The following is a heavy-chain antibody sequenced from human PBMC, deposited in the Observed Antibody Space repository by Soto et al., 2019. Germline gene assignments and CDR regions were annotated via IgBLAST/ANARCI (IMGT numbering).Heavy chain of an antibody. CDR3: ARDRTINYYYYYMDV. V-gene: IGHV3-74*01. Sequence: GGSLRLSCAASGFTFSSYWMHWVRQAPGKGLVWVSRINSDGSSTSYADSVKGRFTISRDNAKNTLYLQMNSLRAEDTAVYYCARDRTINYYYYYMDVWGKGTTVTVSS. CDR2: INSDGSST. D-gene: IGHD3-3*01. CDR1: GFTFSSYW. J-gene: IGHJ6*03.